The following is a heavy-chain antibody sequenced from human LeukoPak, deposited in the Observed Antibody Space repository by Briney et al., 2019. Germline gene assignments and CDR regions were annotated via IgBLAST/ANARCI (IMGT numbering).Heavy chain of an antibody. V-gene: IGHV4-4*09. Sequence: PSETLSLTRTVSGGSISSYYWSWIRQPPGKGLEWIGYIYTSGSTNYNPSLKSRVTISEDTSKNQFSLKLSSVTAADTAVYYCAAHPYDFWSGYSRWGGYYYYMDVWGKGTTVTVSS. CDR3: AAHPYDFWSGYSRWGGYYYYMDV. CDR2: IYTSGST. J-gene: IGHJ6*03. CDR1: GGSISSYY. D-gene: IGHD3-3*01.